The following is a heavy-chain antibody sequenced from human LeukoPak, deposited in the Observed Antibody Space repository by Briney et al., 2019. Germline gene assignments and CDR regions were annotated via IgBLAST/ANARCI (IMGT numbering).Heavy chain of an antibody. CDR1: GFTFSSYA. CDR2: ISYNGGGS. V-gene: IGHV3-23*01. CDR3: AREKIHVFDT. J-gene: IGHJ3*02. Sequence: PGGSLRLSCAASGFTFSSYAMSWVRQAPGKGLEWVSSISYNGGGSYYADSVRGRFTISRDNSKNTLHLQMNSLRAEDTAVYYCAREKIHVFDTWGQGTMVTVSS.